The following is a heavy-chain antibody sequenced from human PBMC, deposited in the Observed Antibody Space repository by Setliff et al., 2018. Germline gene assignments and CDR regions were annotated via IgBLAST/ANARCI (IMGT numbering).Heavy chain of an antibody. CDR3: ARVTPDYYYYYGMDV. D-gene: IGHD5-18*01. CDR2: IFPGDSDT. CDR1: GYTFTNYW. V-gene: IGHV5-51*01. J-gene: IGHJ6*02. Sequence: LGESLKISCKGSGYTFTNYWIGWVRQTPGKGLEWMGIIFPGDSDTRYSPSFQGQVTMSADKSISTAYLQWSSLKASDTAMYYCARVTPDYYYYYGMDVWGQGTTVTVSS.